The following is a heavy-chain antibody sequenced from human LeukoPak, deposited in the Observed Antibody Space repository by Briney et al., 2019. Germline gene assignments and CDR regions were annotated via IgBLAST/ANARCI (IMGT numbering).Heavy chain of an antibody. CDR1: GFTFSSYA. V-gene: IGHV3-23*01. Sequence: GGSLRLSCAASGFTFSSYAMSWVRQAPGKGLEWVSAISGSGGSTYYADSVKGRFTISRDNSKNTLYLQMNNLRAEDTAAYYCARATTVTAADHWGQGTLVTVSS. CDR2: ISGSGGST. D-gene: IGHD4-17*01. J-gene: IGHJ4*02. CDR3: ARATTVTAADH.